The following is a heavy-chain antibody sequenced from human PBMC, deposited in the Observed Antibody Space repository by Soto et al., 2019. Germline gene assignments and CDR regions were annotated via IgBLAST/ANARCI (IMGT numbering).Heavy chain of an antibody. D-gene: IGHD3-22*01. CDR1: GSTLTSYG. CDR3: ARDSSGYYYSDYHYGMDV. Sequence: SEKVASKASGSTLTSYGISWVRQAPGQELEWMGWISAYDGNTNYAQKLQGRVTMTTDTSTSTAYMELRSLRSDDTAVYYCARDSSGYYYSDYHYGMDVWGQGTTVTVSS. V-gene: IGHV1-18*01. CDR2: ISAYDGNT. J-gene: IGHJ6*02.